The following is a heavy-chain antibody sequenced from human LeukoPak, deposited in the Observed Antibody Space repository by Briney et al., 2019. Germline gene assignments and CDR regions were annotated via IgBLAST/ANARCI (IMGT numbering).Heavy chain of an antibody. CDR3: ASGITQGFDY. D-gene: IGHD1-20*01. Sequence: ASVRVSCKASGYTFSNYDINWVRQAAGQGFEWMGWVSPTSGNTGLTQKFQGRVTMTSDTSKTSVYMELGSLISEDTAVYYCASGITQGFDYWGQGTLVSVSS. CDR2: VSPTSGNT. V-gene: IGHV1-8*01. CDR1: GYTFSNYD. J-gene: IGHJ4*02.